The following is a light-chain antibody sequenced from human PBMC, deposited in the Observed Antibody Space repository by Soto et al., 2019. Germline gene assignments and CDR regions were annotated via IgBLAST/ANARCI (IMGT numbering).Light chain of an antibody. V-gene: IGKV3D-11*01. CDR2: DAS. CDR3: QQRSNWLIT. CDR1: QGVSSY. Sequence: EIVLTQSPGTLSLSPGDRDTLSCRASQGVSSYLAWYQQKPGQAPRLLIYDASNRATGIPARFSGSGPGTDFTLTISSLEPEDFAVYYCQQRSNWLITFGQGTRLEIK. J-gene: IGKJ5*01.